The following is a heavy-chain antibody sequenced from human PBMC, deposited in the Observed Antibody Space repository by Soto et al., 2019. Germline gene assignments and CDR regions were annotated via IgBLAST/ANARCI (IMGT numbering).Heavy chain of an antibody. D-gene: IGHD5-12*01. CDR2: IYYSGRTNYNSGRT. CDR1: GDSMTSYY. V-gene: IGHV4-59*01. Sequence: PSGNLDITCTVSGDSMTSYYWTWIRQPPGKGLECLGYIYYSGRTNYNSGRTNYNPSLKSRVTISVDTSKNKFSLKLNSVTAADTAKFYCTGYRHGLDSFRSDP. J-gene: IGHJ5*02. CDR3: TGYRHGLDSFRSDP.